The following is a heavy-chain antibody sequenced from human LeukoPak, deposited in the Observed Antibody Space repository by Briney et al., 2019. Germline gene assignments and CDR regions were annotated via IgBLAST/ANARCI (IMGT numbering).Heavy chain of an antibody. Sequence: SETLSLTCSVSGDSISSTSYYWGWIRQPPGKGLEWIGSMYYSGSTYQNPSLKSRVTISVDTSKNQFSLKLTSVTAADTAVYYCASAPRNYYDSRGYYWAPFDYWGQGTLVTVSS. V-gene: IGHV4-39*01. CDR1: GDSISSTSYY. CDR3: ASAPRNYYDSRGYYWAPFDY. CDR2: MYYSGST. D-gene: IGHD3-22*01. J-gene: IGHJ4*02.